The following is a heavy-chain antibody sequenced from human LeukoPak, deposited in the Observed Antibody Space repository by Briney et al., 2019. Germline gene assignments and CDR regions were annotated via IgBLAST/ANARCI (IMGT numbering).Heavy chain of an antibody. Sequence: SVKVSCKASGGTFSSYAISWVRQAPGQGLEWMGRIIPILGIANYAQKLQGRVTMTTDTSTSTAYLELRSLRSVDTAVYYCARSRAGGRITIFGVVIIGSGAFDIWGQGTMVTVSS. CDR2: IIPILGIA. D-gene: IGHD3-3*01. J-gene: IGHJ3*02. CDR1: GGTFSSYA. CDR3: ARSRAGGRITIFGVVIIGSGAFDI. V-gene: IGHV1-69*04.